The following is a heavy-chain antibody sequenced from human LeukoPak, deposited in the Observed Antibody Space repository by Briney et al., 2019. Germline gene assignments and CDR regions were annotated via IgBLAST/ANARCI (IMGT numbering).Heavy chain of an antibody. Sequence: PGGSLRLSCAASGFTFSSYWMSWVRQAPGKGLEWVANIKQDGSDKHYVDSVKGRFTISRDNARNSLFLQMNSPRADDTAVYYCARLTVYSSSWLAYYMDVWGKGTTVTVSS. J-gene: IGHJ6*03. CDR3: ARLTVYSSSWLAYYMDV. CDR1: GFTFSSYW. V-gene: IGHV3-7*01. D-gene: IGHD6-13*01. CDR2: IKQDGSDK.